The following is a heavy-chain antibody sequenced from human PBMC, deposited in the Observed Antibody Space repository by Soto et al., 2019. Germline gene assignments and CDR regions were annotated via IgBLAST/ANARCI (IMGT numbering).Heavy chain of an antibody. Sequence: QVQLVQSGAEEKKPGSSVKVSCKASGGTFSSYALSWVRQAPGQGLEWMGGIIPSIGTANYAQKLQGRVTRTADESTSTGNMELSSLRSVDTAVYFFARNHGSLIPAATGRYFYYGLDVWGQGTTVIVSS. CDR3: ARNHGSLIPAATGRYFYYGLDV. CDR1: GGTFSSYA. D-gene: IGHD2-2*01. V-gene: IGHV1-69*01. J-gene: IGHJ6*02. CDR2: IIPSIGTA.